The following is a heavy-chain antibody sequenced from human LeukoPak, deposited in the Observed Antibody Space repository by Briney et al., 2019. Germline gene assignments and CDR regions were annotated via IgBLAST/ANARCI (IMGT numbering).Heavy chain of an antibody. CDR3: ARDLRAMDDAFDI. D-gene: IGHD5-18*01. J-gene: IGHJ3*02. CDR2: ISSSSSYT. Sequence: GGSLRLSCAASGFTFSDYYMSWIRQAPGKGLEGVSYISSSSSYTNYADSVKGRFTISRDNAKNSLYLQMNSLRAEDTAVYYCARDLRAMDDAFDIWGQGTMVTVSS. CDR1: GFTFSDYY. V-gene: IGHV3-11*05.